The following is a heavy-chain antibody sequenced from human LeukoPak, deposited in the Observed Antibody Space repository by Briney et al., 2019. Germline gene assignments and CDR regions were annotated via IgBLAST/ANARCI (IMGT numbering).Heavy chain of an antibody. D-gene: IGHD6-19*01. CDR3: ARRLYSSGWSVMDV. CDR1: GGSISSYY. J-gene: IGHJ6*03. CDR2: IYYSGST. V-gene: IGHV4-59*01. Sequence: SQTLSLTFTVPGGSISSYYWSWIRQPPGKGLEWIGYIYYSGSTNYNPSLKSRVTISVDTSKNQFSLKLSSVTAADTAVYYCARRLYSSGWSVMDVWGKGTTVTVSS.